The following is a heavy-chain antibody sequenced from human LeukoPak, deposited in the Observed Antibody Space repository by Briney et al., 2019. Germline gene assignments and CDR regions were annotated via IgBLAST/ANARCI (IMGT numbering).Heavy chain of an antibody. V-gene: IGHV4-4*07. CDR1: GGSFSGYY. D-gene: IGHD6-19*01. CDR3: ARERSSGWYGYYFDY. J-gene: IGHJ4*02. Sequence: SETLSLTCAVYGGSFSGYYWSWIRQPPGKGLEWIGRIYTSGSTNYNPSLKSRVTMSVDTSKNQFSLKLSSVTAADTAVYYCARERSSGWYGYYFDYWGQGTLVTVSS. CDR2: IYTSGST.